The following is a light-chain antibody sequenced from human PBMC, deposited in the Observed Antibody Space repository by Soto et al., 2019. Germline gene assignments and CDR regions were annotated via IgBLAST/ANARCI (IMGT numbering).Light chain of an antibody. CDR2: EVS. J-gene: IGLJ2*01. V-gene: IGLV2-8*01. CDR1: SSDVGGYNS. Sequence: QSALTQPPSASGSPGQSVTISCTGTSSDVGGYNSVSWYQQHPGKAPKLMIYEVSKRPSGVPDRFSGSKSGNTASLTVSGLQAEDEADYYCCSYAGSNNFVVFGGGTKLTVL. CDR3: CSYAGSNNFVV.